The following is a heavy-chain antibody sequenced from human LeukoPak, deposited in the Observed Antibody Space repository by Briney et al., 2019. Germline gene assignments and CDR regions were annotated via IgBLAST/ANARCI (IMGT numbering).Heavy chain of an antibody. D-gene: IGHD1-26*01. CDR3: AKSMGAEGY. J-gene: IGHJ4*02. CDR1: GFTFSSYA. V-gene: IGHV3-74*01. Sequence: GGSLRLSCAASGFTFSSYAMSWVRQAPGKGLVWVSHINTDGIVTNYADSVKGRFTISRDNAKNTLYLQMNSLRVEDTAVYYCAKSMGAEGYWGQGTLVTVS. CDR2: INTDGIVT.